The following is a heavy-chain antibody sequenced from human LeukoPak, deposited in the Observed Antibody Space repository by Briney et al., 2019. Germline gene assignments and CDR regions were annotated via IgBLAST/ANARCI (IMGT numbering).Heavy chain of an antibody. J-gene: IGHJ6*03. D-gene: IGHD6-19*01. CDR2: IKQDGSEK. V-gene: IGHV3-7*01. CDR1: GFTFSDYW. Sequence: PGGSLRLSCAASGFTFSDYWMSWVRQAPGKGLEWVANIKQDGSEKYYVDSVKGRFTISRVNAKSSLYLQMNSLRDEDTAVCYCARRPFGGWYPNFYYFMDVWGKGTTVTVSS. CDR3: ARRPFGGWYPNFYYFMDV.